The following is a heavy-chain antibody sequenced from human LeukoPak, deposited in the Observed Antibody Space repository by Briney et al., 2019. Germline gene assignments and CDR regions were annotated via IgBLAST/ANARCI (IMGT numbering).Heavy chain of an antibody. D-gene: IGHD2-15*01. Sequence: NPSETLSLTCTVSGGSISSYYWSWIRQPAGKGLEWIGRIYTSGSTNYNPSLKSRVTMSVDTSKNQFSLKLSSVTAADTAVYYCAREWVDGCSGGSCYSLGYYYYYMDVWGKGTTVTVSS. V-gene: IGHV4-4*07. CDR1: GGSISSYY. CDR3: AREWVDGCSGGSCYSLGYYYYYMDV. CDR2: IYTSGST. J-gene: IGHJ6*03.